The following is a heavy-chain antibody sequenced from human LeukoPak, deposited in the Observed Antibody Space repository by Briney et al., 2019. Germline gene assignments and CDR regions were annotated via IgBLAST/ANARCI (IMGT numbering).Heavy chain of an antibody. D-gene: IGHD3-10*01. V-gene: IGHV4-59*08. CDR1: GGSISSYY. CDR2: IYYSGST. CDR3: ASYYGSGKSYIRGYFDY. Sequence: SETLSPTCTVSGGSISSYYWSWIRQPPGKGLEWIGYIYYSGSTNYNPSLKSRVTISVDTSKNQFSLKLSSVTAADTAVYYCASYYGSGKSYIRGYFDYWGQGTLVTVSS. J-gene: IGHJ4*02.